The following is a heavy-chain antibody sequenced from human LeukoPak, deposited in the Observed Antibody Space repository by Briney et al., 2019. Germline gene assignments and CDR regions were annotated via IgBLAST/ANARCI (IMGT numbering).Heavy chain of an antibody. D-gene: IGHD3-16*02. CDR3: AGTYRGLSVDY. J-gene: IGHJ4*02. V-gene: IGHV3-23*01. CDR1: GFTFSSYA. Sequence: GGSLRLSCAASGFTFSSYAMSWVRQAPGKGLEWVSTISGSGGSTYYADSVKGRFTISRDNAKNSLYLQMNSLRAEDTAVYYCAGTYRGLSVDYWGQGTLVTVSS. CDR2: ISGSGGST.